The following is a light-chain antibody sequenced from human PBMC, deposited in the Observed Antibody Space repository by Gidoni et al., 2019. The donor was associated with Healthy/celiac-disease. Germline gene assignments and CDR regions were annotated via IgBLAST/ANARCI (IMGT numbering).Light chain of an antibody. CDR1: SSDVGGYNY. CDR2: EVS. Sequence: QSALTQPASVSGSPGQPITISCTVTSSDVGGYNYVSWYQQHPGKAPKLMIYEVSNRPSGVSNRFSGSKSGNTASLTISGLQAEDEADYYCSSYTSSSTPYVFGTGTKVTVL. V-gene: IGLV2-14*01. J-gene: IGLJ1*01. CDR3: SSYTSSSTPYV.